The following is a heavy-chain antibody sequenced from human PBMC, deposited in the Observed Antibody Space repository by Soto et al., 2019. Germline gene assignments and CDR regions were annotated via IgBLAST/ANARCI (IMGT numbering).Heavy chain of an antibody. D-gene: IGHD6-13*01. CDR2: ISYDGNLK. CDR1: GFTFNSYA. CDR3: AKDSLPGIAAAGTVY. Sequence: QVQLVEWGGGVVQPGRSLRLSCAASGFTFNSYAMHWVRQAPGKGLEWVAVISYDGNLKYYADSVKGRFTISRDNSESTLYLQMNSLRSDDTALYYCAKDSLPGIAAAGTVYWGQGTLVTVSS. J-gene: IGHJ4*02. V-gene: IGHV3-30*18.